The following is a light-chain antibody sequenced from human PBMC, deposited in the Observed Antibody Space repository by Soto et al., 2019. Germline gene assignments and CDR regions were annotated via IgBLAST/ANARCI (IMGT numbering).Light chain of an antibody. CDR3: QQYGSSPRT. CDR1: QSVSSN. V-gene: IGKV3-20*01. Sequence: EIVMTQSPATLSVSPGERATLSCRASQSVSSNLAWYQQNPGQAPRLLIYGASSRATGIPDRFSGSGSGTDFTLTIGRLDPEDFAVYYCQQYGSSPRTFGQGTKVDI. J-gene: IGKJ1*01. CDR2: GAS.